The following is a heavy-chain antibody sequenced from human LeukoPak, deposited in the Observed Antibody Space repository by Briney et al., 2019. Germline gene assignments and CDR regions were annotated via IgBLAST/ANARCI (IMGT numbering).Heavy chain of an antibody. CDR3: VSQLGGTTFH. CDR1: GVSINTYF. J-gene: IGHJ4*02. CDR2: VYYNGIT. D-gene: IGHD1/OR15-1a*01. V-gene: IGHV4-59*01. Sequence: SETLSLTCTVSGVSINTYFWSWIRQPPGKGLEWIGYVYYNGITNYNPSLKSRVSISLDTSKNQFPLRLNSVTAAETAVYYCVSQLGGTTFHWGQGTLVTVSS.